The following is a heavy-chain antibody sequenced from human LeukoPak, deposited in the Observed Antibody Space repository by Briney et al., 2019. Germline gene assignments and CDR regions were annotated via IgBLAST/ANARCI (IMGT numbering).Heavy chain of an antibody. J-gene: IGHJ4*02. D-gene: IGHD4-17*01. V-gene: IGHV1-2*02. Sequence: ASVKVSCKASGYTFTCYYMHWVRQGPGQGLEWMGWINPNSGGTNYAQEFPGRVTMTMDTSISTAYMELSRLRSDDTAVYYCARDLHGTETNDYWGQGTLVSVSS. CDR2: INPNSGGT. CDR1: GYTFTCYY. CDR3: ARDLHGTETNDY.